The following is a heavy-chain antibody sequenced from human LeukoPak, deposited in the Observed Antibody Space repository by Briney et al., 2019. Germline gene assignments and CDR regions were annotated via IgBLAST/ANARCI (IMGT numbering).Heavy chain of an antibody. V-gene: IGHV4-59*08. CDR1: GGSFSGYY. D-gene: IGHD3-22*01. CDR2: IYYSGST. Sequence: SETLSLTCAVYGGSFSGYYWSWIRQPPGKGLEWMGYIYYSGSTNYNPSLKSRVTISVDTSKNQFSLKLSSVTAADTAVYYCAGYYYDSSGYYHKIHDGGTFDYWGQGTLVTVSS. J-gene: IGHJ4*02. CDR3: AGYYYDSSGYYHKIHDGGTFDY.